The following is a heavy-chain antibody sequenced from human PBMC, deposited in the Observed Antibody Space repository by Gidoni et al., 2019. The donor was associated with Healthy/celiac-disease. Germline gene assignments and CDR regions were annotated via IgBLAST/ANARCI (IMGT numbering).Heavy chain of an antibody. CDR2: INHSGST. CDR3: ASSASRTVVVAAPMDV. CDR1: GGSVSGYY. V-gene: IGHV4-34*01. D-gene: IGHD2-15*01. J-gene: IGHJ6*02. Sequence: QVQLQQWGAGLLKPSETLSLTGAGYGGSVSGYYWSWIRQPPGKGLEWIGEINHSGSTHYNPSLKSRVTISVDTSKNQFSLKLSSVTAADTAVYYCASSASRTVVVAAPMDVWGQGTTVTVSS.